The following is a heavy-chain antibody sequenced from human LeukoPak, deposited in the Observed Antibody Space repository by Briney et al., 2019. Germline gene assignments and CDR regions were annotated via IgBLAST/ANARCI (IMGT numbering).Heavy chain of an antibody. D-gene: IGHD4-17*01. J-gene: IGHJ4*02. Sequence: SETLSLTCTVSGGSISSYDWSWIRQPPGKGLEWIGYIYYSGSTNYNPSLKSRVTISVDTSKNQFSLKLSSVTAADTAVYYCARHDYGDYGGDSGYFDYGGQGTLVTVSS. CDR2: IYYSGST. V-gene: IGHV4-59*08. CDR1: GGSISSYD. CDR3: ARHDYGDYGGDSGYFDY.